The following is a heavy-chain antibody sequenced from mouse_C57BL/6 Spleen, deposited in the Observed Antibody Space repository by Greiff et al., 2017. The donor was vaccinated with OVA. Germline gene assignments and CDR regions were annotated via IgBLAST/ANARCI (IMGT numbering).Heavy chain of an antibody. D-gene: IGHD4-1*01. CDR3: SRDLGAMDY. CDR1: GYTFTSYT. Sequence: QVQLQQSGAELARPGASVKMSCKASGYTFTSYTMHWVKQRPGQGLEWIGYINPSSGYTKYNQKFKDKATLTADKSSSTAYMQLSSLTSEDSSVIYFSRDLGAMDYWGQGTSVTVSS. CDR2: INPSSGYT. J-gene: IGHJ4*01. V-gene: IGHV1-4*01.